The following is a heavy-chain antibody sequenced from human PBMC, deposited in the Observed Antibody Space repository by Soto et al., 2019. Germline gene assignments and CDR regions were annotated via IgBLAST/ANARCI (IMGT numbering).Heavy chain of an antibody. V-gene: IGHV3-23*01. J-gene: IGHJ4*02. Sequence: GGSLRLSCAASGFTFTNYAMSWVRQAPGKGLEWVSTISDNGVTTYYADSVKGRFTISRDNSKNTLYLQMNSLRAEDTAVYYCEKENDHFDSCGQGSPVTVSS. CDR2: ISDNGVTT. CDR3: EKENDHFDS. CDR1: GFTFTNYA.